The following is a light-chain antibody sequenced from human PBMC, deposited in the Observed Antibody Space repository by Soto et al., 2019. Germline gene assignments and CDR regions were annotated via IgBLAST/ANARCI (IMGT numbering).Light chain of an antibody. Sequence: ESVLTQFPGPLSLSPGERATLSCRSSQSVSSSDLAWYQQKPGQAPRLLIYGTDSSATVIPDRCSGSGSGTVSTLTSRRLEPEDFAVYYCQQYGTSRTFGQGTKVEMK. V-gene: IGKV3-20*01. J-gene: IGKJ1*01. CDR3: QQYGTSRT. CDR1: QSVSSSD. CDR2: GTD.